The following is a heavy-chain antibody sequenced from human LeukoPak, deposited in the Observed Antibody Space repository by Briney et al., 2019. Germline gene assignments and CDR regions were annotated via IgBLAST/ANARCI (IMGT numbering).Heavy chain of an antibody. CDR3: ARDRRWLVRESYYYYYMDV. D-gene: IGHD6-19*01. CDR2: INPSGGST. Sequence: GASVKVSCKASGYTFTSYYMLWVRQAPGQGLEWMGIINPSGGSTSHAQKFQGRVTMTRDMSTSTVYMELSSLRSEDTAVYYCARDRRWLVRESYYYYYMDVWGKGTTVTVSS. V-gene: IGHV1-46*01. CDR1: GYTFTSYY. J-gene: IGHJ6*03.